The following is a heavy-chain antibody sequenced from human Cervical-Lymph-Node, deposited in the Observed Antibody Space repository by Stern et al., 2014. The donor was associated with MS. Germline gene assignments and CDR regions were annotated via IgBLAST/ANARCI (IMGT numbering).Heavy chain of an antibody. J-gene: IGHJ3*02. V-gene: IGHV1-58*01. Sequence: QLVQSGPEVKKPATSVKVSCKASGFTFTSSAVQWVRQARGQRLEWIGWIVVGSDNSNCAQKFQERVTITRDMTTGTAYMKLSSLRSEDAAVYYCAAINDYYDSSGYDAFDIWGQGTMVTVSS. D-gene: IGHD3-22*01. CDR2: IVVGSDNS. CDR3: AAINDYYDSSGYDAFDI. CDR1: GFTFTSSA.